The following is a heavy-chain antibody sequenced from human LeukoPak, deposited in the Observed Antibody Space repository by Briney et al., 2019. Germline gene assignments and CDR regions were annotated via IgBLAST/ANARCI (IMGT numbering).Heavy chain of an antibody. CDR1: GYSISSGYY. V-gene: IGHV4-38-2*02. CDR2: IYHSGST. J-gene: IGHJ4*02. Sequence: SETLSLTCTVSGYSISSGYYWGWIRQPPGKGLEWIGSIYHSGSTYYNPSLKSRVTISVDTSKNQFSLKLSSVTAADTAVYYCARPDSSGYYFDYWGQGTLVTVSS. CDR3: ARPDSSGYYFDY. D-gene: IGHD3-22*01.